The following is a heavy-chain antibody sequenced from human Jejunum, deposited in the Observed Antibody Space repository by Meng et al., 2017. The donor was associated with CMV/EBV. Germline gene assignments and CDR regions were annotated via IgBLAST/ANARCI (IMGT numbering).Heavy chain of an antibody. CDR1: EYTFIAYY. D-gene: IGHD3-16*01. CDR2: INPNTGDT. CDR3: AKDGGSYLDYYFDY. Sequence: KASEYTFIAYYIHWVRQAPGQGLEWMGWINPNTGDTNYAQNFQGRVTMTRDMSINTVYMALTRVRSDDTAVYYCAKDGGSYLDYYFDYWGQGTLVTVSS. V-gene: IGHV1-2*02. J-gene: IGHJ4*02.